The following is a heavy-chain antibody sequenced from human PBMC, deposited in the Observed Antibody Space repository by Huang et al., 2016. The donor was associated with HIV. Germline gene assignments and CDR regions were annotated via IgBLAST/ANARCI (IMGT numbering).Heavy chain of an antibody. CDR1: GGSVSGHY. J-gene: IGHJ2*01. CDR3: ARASWYEPRSWYFGL. Sequence: QVQLQQWGAGLLKPSETLSLTCAGYGGSVSGHYWSWSRQPPGKGLEWIAEINDNGYTNYNPSLKSRVTISGHTSRNQFSLKLNSVTAADAAVYYCARASWYEPRSWYFGLWGRGTLVTVSS. CDR2: INDNGYT. D-gene: IGHD6-13*01. V-gene: IGHV4-34*01.